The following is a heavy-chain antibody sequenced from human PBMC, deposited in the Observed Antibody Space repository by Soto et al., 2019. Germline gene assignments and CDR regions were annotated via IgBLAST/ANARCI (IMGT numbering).Heavy chain of an antibody. CDR2: TYYRSKWHN. J-gene: IGHJ4*02. CDR1: GDSVSSNSAA. Sequence: PSQTLSLTCAISGDSVSSNSAAWNWIRQSPSRGLEWLGRTYYRSKWHNDFAVSVKSRITIKADTSKNQFSLQLNSVTPEDTAVYCCAGQHQWLDSWGQGTLVTVSS. V-gene: IGHV6-1*01. CDR3: AGQHQWLDS. D-gene: IGHD6-19*01.